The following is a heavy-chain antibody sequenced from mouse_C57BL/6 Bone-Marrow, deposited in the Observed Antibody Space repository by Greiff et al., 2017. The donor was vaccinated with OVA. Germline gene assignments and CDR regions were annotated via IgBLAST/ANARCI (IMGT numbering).Heavy chain of an antibody. Sequence: EVQLVESGPGLVKPSQSLSLTCSVTGYSITSGYYWNWIRQFPGNKLEWMGYISYDGSNNYNPSLKNRISITRDTSKNQFFLKLNSVTTEDTATYYCARAAYYSNYGYWGQGTTLTVSS. CDR1: GYSITSGYY. CDR2: ISYDGSN. V-gene: IGHV3-6*01. J-gene: IGHJ2*01. D-gene: IGHD2-5*01. CDR3: ARAAYYSNYGY.